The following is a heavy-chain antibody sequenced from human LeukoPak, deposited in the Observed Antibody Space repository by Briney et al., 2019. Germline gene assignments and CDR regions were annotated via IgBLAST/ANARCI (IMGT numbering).Heavy chain of an antibody. CDR1: GGSISSSSAY. Sequence: ASETLSLTCTVSGGSISSSSAYWGWIRQPPGKGLEWIGSIYYSKNTYYNPSLKSRVTISADTSKNQFSLTLGSVSATDTAVYYCVSPRGFSYGYFDYWGQGTLVTVSS. J-gene: IGHJ4*02. D-gene: IGHD5-18*01. V-gene: IGHV4-39*01. CDR2: IYYSKNT. CDR3: VSPRGFSYGYFDY.